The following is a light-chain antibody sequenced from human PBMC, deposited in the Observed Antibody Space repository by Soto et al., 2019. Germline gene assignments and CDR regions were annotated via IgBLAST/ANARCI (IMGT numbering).Light chain of an antibody. Sequence: ALQMTQSPSSLSASVGDRVTITCRASPGIRNDLGWYQQKPGKAPKLLIYAASSLQSGVPSRFSGSRSGTDFTLTISSLQPEDFATYYCLQDYNYPPTFGQGTKVEIK. CDR2: AAS. CDR1: PGIRND. J-gene: IGKJ1*01. CDR3: LQDYNYPPT. V-gene: IGKV1-6*01.